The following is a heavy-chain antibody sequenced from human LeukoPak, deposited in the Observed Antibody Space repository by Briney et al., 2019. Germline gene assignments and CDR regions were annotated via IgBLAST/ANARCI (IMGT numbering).Heavy chain of an antibody. CDR1: GGSISSHY. V-gene: IGHV4-59*11. CDR3: ARRGGYDSTFDY. D-gene: IGHD5-12*01. J-gene: IGHJ4*02. Sequence: SETLSPTCTVSGGSISSHYWSWIRQPPGKGLEWIGYIYYSGSTNYNPSLKSRVTISVDTSKNQFSLKLSSVTAADTAVYYCARRGGYDSTFDYWGQGTLVTVSS. CDR2: IYYSGST.